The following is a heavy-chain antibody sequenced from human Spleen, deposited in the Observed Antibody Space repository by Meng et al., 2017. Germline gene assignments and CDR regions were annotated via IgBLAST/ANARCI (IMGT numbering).Heavy chain of an antibody. CDR1: GFTISSKY. CDR3: ATRHIVVVTATNWYFDL. Sequence: GESLKISCEASGFTISSKYMSWVRQAPGKGLEWVSYISSSSSFIYYADSVKGRFTISRDNAKNSLYLQMNSLRAEDTAVYYCATRHIVVVTATNWYFDLWGRGTLVTVSS. V-gene: IGHV3-21*01. D-gene: IGHD2-21*02. CDR2: ISSSSSFI. J-gene: IGHJ2*01.